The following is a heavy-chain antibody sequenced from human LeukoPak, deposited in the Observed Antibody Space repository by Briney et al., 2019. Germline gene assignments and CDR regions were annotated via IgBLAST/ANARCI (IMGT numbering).Heavy chain of an antibody. CDR3: AGTETADYGDYNY. CDR1: GYGFTAYW. D-gene: IGHD4-17*01. V-gene: IGHV5-51*04. CDR2: IYPGDSDT. J-gene: IGHJ4*02. Sequence: GESLKSSCRGSGYGFTAYWMGWLRQLPGKALEYLWIIYPGDSDTRYSPSFQGQVTISADKPISTAYLQWSSLKASDTAMYYCAGTETADYGDYNYWGQGTLVTVSS.